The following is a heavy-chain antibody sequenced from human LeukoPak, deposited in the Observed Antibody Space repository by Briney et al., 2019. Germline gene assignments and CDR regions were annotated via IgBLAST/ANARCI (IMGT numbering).Heavy chain of an antibody. CDR2: ISGSGDRT. Sequence: PGGSLRLSCAASGFTFSSYAMIWVRQAPGKGLEWLSAISGSGDRTYYADSVKGRFTISRDNSKNTLYLQINSLRADGTAVYYCAKQFSSAVGSAVDCWGQGTLVTVSS. V-gene: IGHV3-23*01. D-gene: IGHD2-15*01. CDR3: AKQFSSAVGSAVDC. J-gene: IGHJ4*02. CDR1: GFTFSSYA.